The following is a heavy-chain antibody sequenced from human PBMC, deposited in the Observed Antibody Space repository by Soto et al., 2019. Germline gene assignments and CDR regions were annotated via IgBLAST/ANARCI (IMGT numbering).Heavy chain of an antibody. CDR1: GGTFSSYA. V-gene: IGHV1-69*13. CDR2: IIPIFGTA. J-gene: IGHJ5*02. D-gene: IGHD6-19*01. CDR3: ASPPVAGTNWFDP. Sequence: GASVKVSCKASGGTFSSYAISWVRQAPGQGLEWMGGIIPIFGTANYAQKFQGRVTITADESTSTAYMELSSLRSEDTAVYYCASPPVAGTNWFDPWGQGTLVTVSS.